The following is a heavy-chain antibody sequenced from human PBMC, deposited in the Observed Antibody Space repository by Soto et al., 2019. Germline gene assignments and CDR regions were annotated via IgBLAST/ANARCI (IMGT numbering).Heavy chain of an antibody. V-gene: IGHV1-18*01. D-gene: IGHD2-2*01. J-gene: IGHJ6*02. CDR2: ISAYNGNT. Sequence: ASVKVSCKASGYTFTSYGISWVRQAPGQGLEWMGWISAYNGNTNYAQKLQGRVTMTTDTSTCTAYMELRSLRSDDTAVYYCARDYIVVVPAATAGDYYYGMDVWGQGTTVTVS. CDR3: ARDYIVVVPAATAGDYYYGMDV. CDR1: GYTFTSYG.